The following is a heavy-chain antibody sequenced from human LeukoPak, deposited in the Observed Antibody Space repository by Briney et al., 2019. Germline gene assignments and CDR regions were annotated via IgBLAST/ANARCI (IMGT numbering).Heavy chain of an antibody. V-gene: IGHV3-30-3*01. CDR3: ARDRVLLWFGEALDY. Sequence: GSLRLSCAASGFTFSSYAMHWVRQAPGKGLEWVAVISYDGSNKYYADSVKGRFTISRDNSKNTLYLQMNSLRAEDTAVYYCARDRVLLWFGEALDYWGQGTLVTVSS. J-gene: IGHJ4*02. CDR1: GFTFSSYA. CDR2: ISYDGSNK. D-gene: IGHD3-10*01.